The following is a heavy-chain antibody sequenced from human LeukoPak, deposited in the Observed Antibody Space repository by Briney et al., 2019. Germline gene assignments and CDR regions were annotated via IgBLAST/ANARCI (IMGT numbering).Heavy chain of an antibody. CDR2: IYSGGST. D-gene: IGHD1-7*01. V-gene: IGHV3-53*01. CDR1: EFSVGSNY. CDR3: AKTEGTTLGYYMDV. Sequence: GGSLRLSCAASEFSVGSNYMTWVRQAPGKGLEWVSLIYSGGSTYYADSVKGRFTISRDNSKNTLYLQMNSLRAEDTAVYYCAKTEGTTLGYYMDVWGKGTTVTVSS. J-gene: IGHJ6*03.